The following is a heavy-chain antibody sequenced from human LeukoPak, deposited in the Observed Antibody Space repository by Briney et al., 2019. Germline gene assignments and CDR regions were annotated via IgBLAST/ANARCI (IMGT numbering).Heavy chain of an antibody. CDR2: ISRNSGSI. CDR1: GFTFDDYA. J-gene: IGHJ6*02. Sequence: GGSLRLSCAASGFTFDDYAMHWVRQAPGKGLEWVSGISRNSGSIGYADSVKGRFTISRDNAKNSLYLQMNSLRAEDTALYYCATDTDYCSGGSCYSDYYYYGMDVWGQGTTVTVSS. D-gene: IGHD2-15*01. V-gene: IGHV3-9*01. CDR3: ATDTDYCSGGSCYSDYYYYGMDV.